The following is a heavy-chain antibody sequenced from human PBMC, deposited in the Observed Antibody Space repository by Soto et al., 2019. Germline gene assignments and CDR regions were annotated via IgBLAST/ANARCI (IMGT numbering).Heavy chain of an antibody. V-gene: IGHV1-18*01. CDR2: ISAYNGNT. CDR3: ARGTYKDF. Sequence: QVQLVQSGAEVKKPGASEKVSCKASGYTFITYGINWVRQAPGQGLEWMAWISAYNGNTYSAQNFQGRVTITTDTSTGTAYMELRSRRSDDTAMYYCARGTYKDFWGQGTLVTVSS. J-gene: IGHJ4*02. D-gene: IGHD1-1*01. CDR1: GYTFITYG.